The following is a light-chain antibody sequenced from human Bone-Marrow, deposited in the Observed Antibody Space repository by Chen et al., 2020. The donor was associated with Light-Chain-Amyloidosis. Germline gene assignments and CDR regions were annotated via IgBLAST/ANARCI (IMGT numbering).Light chain of an antibody. V-gene: IGLV2-8*01. CDR2: EVS. CDR1: SSDVGGYNY. CDR3: SSYGGRTNLV. J-gene: IGLJ2*01. Sequence: QSALTQPPSASGPLGQSVTISAPGTSSDVGGYNYVSWYQQHPGKAPQLMISEVSKRPSGVPDRFSGSKSGNTASLTVSGLQPDDEADYYCSSYGGRTNLVFGGGTKLTVL.